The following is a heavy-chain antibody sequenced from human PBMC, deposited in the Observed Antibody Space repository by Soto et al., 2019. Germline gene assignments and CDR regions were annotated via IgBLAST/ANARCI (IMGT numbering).Heavy chain of an antibody. CDR1: GITFSYYA. D-gene: IGHD6-13*01. J-gene: IGHJ2*01. CDR2: MSYDGSDR. V-gene: IGHV3-30*18. CDR3: AKALHSNSWVNGNFDL. Sequence: QVQLVESGGGVVQPGRSLRLSCAASGITFSYYAMHWVRQAPGKGLEWVALMSYDGSDRYYVDSVKGRFTISRDNSKNTLYLQMNSLRPEDTAVYYCAKALHSNSWVNGNFDLWGRGTLVTVSS.